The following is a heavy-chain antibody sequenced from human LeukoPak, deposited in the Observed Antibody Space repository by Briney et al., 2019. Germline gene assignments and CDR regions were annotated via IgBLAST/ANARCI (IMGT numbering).Heavy chain of an antibody. D-gene: IGHD6-19*01. CDR3: ARGWYSTGWYNFFDS. Sequence: GGSLRLSCAASGFSFSDYSMNWVRQAPGKGLEWVSYISSSSSIIYIADSVKGRFTVSRDNAKNSLYLQMNSLRAEDTAVYYCARGWYSTGWYNFFDSWGQGALVTVSS. J-gene: IGHJ4*02. CDR1: GFSFSDYS. V-gene: IGHV3-48*01. CDR2: ISSSSSII.